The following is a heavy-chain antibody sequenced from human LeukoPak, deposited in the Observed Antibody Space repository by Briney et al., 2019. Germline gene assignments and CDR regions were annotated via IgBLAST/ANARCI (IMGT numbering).Heavy chain of an antibody. D-gene: IGHD5-12*01. CDR2: IIPIFGTA. Sequence: ASVKVSCKPSEGTFTSYAISWVRQAPGQGLEWMGGIIPIFGTANYAQKFQGRVTITADESTSTAYMELSRLRSGDTAVYYCAGGDSGSTTYYYYYGMDVWGQGTTVTVSS. V-gene: IGHV1-69*13. CDR1: EGTFTSYA. J-gene: IGHJ6*02. CDR3: AGGDSGSTTYYYYYGMDV.